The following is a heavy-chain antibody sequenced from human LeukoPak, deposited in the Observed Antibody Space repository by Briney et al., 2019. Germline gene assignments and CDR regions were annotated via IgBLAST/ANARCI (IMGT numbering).Heavy chain of an antibody. Sequence: GGSLRLSCAASGFTFSSYGMHWVRQAPGKGLEWVAFIRYDGSNKYYADSVKGRFTISRDNSKNTLYLQMNSLRAEDTAVYYCAKELADYYDSSGYHDYWGQGTLVTVSS. CDR3: AKELADYYDSSGYHDY. V-gene: IGHV3-30*02. J-gene: IGHJ4*02. D-gene: IGHD3-22*01. CDR1: GFTFSSYG. CDR2: IRYDGSNK.